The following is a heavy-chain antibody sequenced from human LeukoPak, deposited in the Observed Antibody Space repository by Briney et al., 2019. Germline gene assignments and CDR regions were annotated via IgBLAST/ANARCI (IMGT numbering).Heavy chain of an antibody. CDR3: AKDQSGYKMMN. CDR2: ISSGSSAI. Sequence: GGSLRLSCEASGFTFTTYSMTWVRQAPGKGLEWVSIISSGSSAIFSADALKGRFTISRDDAKNLLYLDMNSLRAEDTAVYYCAKDQSGYKMMNWGQGTLVTVSS. CDR1: GFTFTTYS. J-gene: IGHJ4*02. D-gene: IGHD5-24*01. V-gene: IGHV3-21*04.